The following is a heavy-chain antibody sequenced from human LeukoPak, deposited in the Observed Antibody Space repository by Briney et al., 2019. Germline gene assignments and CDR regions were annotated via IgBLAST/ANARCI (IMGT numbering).Heavy chain of an antibody. D-gene: IGHD3-22*01. CDR3: AREVSPPGYYFDY. V-gene: IGHV3-66*02. Sequence: GGSLRLSCAASGFTVSSNYMSWVRQAPGKGLEWVSVIYSGGSTYYADSVKGRFTISRDNSKNTLYLQMNSLRAKDTAVYYCAREVSPPGYYFDYWGQGTLVTVSS. CDR1: GFTVSSNY. J-gene: IGHJ4*02. CDR2: IYSGGST.